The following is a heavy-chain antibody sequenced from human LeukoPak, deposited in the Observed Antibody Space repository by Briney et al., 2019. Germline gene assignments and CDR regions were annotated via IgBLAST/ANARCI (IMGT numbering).Heavy chain of an antibody. Sequence: GGSLRLSCAASGFTFVKHYLHWVRQAPGTGLLWVSRISTDGTTTLYADSVRGRFTISRDNAKNTLYLQISSLRAEDTAVYYCAKANDYQQPRIRIVDYWGQGTLVTVSS. CDR3: AKANDYQQPRIRIVDY. CDR1: GFTFVKHY. CDR2: ISTDGTTT. V-gene: IGHV3-74*01. D-gene: IGHD2-2*01. J-gene: IGHJ4*02.